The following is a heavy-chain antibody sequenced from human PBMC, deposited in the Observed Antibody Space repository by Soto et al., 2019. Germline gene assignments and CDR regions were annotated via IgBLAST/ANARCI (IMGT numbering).Heavy chain of an antibody. V-gene: IGHV3-49*04. CDR3: ASLTSWSQEYYYGMDV. CDR1: GFTFGDYA. CDR2: IRSKAYGGTT. J-gene: IGHJ6*02. D-gene: IGHD2-2*01. Sequence: GGSLRLSCSASGFTFGDYAMSWVRQAPGKGLEWISLIRSKAYGGTTEYAASVRGRFIVSRDDSKSSASLRMNSLKTEDTAVYYCASLTSWSQEYYYGMDVWGQGTTVTVSS.